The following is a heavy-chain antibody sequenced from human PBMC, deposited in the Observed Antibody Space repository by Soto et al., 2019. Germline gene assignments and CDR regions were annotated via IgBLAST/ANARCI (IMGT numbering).Heavy chain of an antibody. V-gene: IGHV4-59*01. CDR3: ARLGLRRPFDY. CDR1: GGSISSYY. Sequence: SETLSLTCTVSGGSISSYYWSWIRQPPGKGLEWIGYIYYSGSTNYNPSLKSRVTISVDTSKNQFSLKLSSVTAADTAVYYCARLGLRRPFDYWGQGTLVTVSS. D-gene: IGHD5-12*01. CDR2: IYYSGST. J-gene: IGHJ4*02.